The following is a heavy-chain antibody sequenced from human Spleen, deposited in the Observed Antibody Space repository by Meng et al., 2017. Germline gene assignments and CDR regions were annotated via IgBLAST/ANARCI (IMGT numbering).Heavy chain of an antibody. D-gene: IGHD6-19*01. CDR1: GFTFSSYG. CDR2: IWYDGSNK. Sequence: VELLESGGGVVQPGRSLRLSCAASGFTFSSYGMHWVRQAPGKGLEWVAVIWYDGSNKYYADSVKGRFTISRDNSKNTLYLQMNSLRAEDTAVYYCARVVSGLDYWGQGTLVTVSS. V-gene: IGHV3-33*01. J-gene: IGHJ4*02. CDR3: ARVVSGLDY.